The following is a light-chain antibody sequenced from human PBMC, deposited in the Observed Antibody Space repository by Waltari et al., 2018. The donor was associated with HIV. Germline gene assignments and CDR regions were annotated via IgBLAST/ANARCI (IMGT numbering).Light chain of an antibody. V-gene: IGLV2-18*02. CDR3: SSYTTSNTFV. CDR1: SSDVGFFNR. CDR2: EVS. Sequence: QSALTQPPSVSGSPGQSVTISCSGTSSDVGFFNRVSWYHQPPGTAPHRIIDEVSNRPSGVPDRFSGSKSGNTASLTISGLQAEDEAVYHCSSYTTSNTFVFGTGTLVTVL. J-gene: IGLJ1*01.